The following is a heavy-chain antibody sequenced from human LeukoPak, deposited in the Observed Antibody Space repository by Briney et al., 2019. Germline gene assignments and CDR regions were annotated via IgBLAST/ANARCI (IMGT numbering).Heavy chain of an antibody. V-gene: IGHV3-23*01. J-gene: IGHJ4*02. CDR2: ISGSGGST. CDR1: GFTFVSYA. CDR3: AKDSRYSSGLD. D-gene: IGHD6-19*01. Sequence: GGSLRLSCAASGFTFVSYAMSWVRQAPGKGLEWVSAISGSGGSTYYADSVKGRFTISRDNSKNTLYLQMNSLRTEDTAVYYCAKDSRYSSGLDWGQGTLVTVSS.